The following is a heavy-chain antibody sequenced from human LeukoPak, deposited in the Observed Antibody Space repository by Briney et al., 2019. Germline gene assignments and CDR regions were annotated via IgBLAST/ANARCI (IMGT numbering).Heavy chain of an antibody. D-gene: IGHD6-13*01. J-gene: IGHJ4*02. Sequence: GGSLRLSCAASGFTFSDYYMSWIRQAPGKGLEWVSYISSSGSTIYYADSVKGRFTISRDNAKNSLYLQMNSLRAEDTAVYYCARDPSVAAAGTSYFDYWGQGTLVTVSS. CDR2: ISSSGSTI. CDR3: ARDPSVAAAGTSYFDY. V-gene: IGHV3-11*04. CDR1: GFTFSDYY.